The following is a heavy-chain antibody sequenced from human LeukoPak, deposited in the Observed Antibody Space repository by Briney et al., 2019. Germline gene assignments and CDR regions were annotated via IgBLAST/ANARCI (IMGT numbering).Heavy chain of an antibody. CDR3: AKMEGQRLYDYCMDV. CDR2: MSGGGDSS. J-gene: IGHJ6*03. D-gene: IGHD3-3*01. CDR1: GFAFSNFA. Sequence: PGGSLRLSCAASGFAFSNFAMSWVRQAPGKGLEWVSGMSGGGDSSYYADSVKGRFTISRDNSKNALYLQMNSLRADDTALYYCAKMEGQRLYDYCMDVWGKGTTVTVSS. V-gene: IGHV3-23*01.